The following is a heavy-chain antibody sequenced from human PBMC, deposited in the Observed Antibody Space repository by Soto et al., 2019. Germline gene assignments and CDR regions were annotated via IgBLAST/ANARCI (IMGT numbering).Heavy chain of an antibody. J-gene: IGHJ3*02. Sequence: EVQLVVSGGGLVQPGGSLRLSCAASGFTVSSNYMSWVRQAPGKGLEWVSVIFTGGSTYYADSVKGRFTISRHSSKNTVYLQMNSLRAEDTAVYYCARDRYSSGWLDAFDIWGQGTMVTVSS. CDR3: ARDRYSSGWLDAFDI. V-gene: IGHV3-53*04. D-gene: IGHD6-19*01. CDR1: GFTVSSNY. CDR2: IFTGGST.